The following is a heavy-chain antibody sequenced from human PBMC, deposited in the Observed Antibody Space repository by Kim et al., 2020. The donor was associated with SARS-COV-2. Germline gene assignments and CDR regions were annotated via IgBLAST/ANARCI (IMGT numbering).Heavy chain of an antibody. CDR2: INHSGSA. Sequence: SETLSLTCAVYGGSFSGYYWSWIRQPPGKGLEWIGEINHSGSANYNPAFKSRRSITVNTSTNQFSFMQSSVPAAEAAEYYCGASFRLLPRGFDLWGQESL. D-gene: IGHD2-15*01. J-gene: IGHJ5*02. CDR3: GASFRLLPRGFDL. CDR1: GGSFSGYY. V-gene: IGHV4-34*01.